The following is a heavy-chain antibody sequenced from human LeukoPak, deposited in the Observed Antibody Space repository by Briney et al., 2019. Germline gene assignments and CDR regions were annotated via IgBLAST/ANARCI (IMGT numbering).Heavy chain of an antibody. CDR3: ARIRLWQQGEFDP. CDR1: GYSFTNYW. J-gene: IGHJ5*02. Sequence: GESLKISCKGSGYSFTNYWIGWVRQMPGKGLEWMGIIYPGDSDTRYSPSFQGQVTISADKSISTAYLQCSSLKASDTAMYYCARIRLWQQGEFDPRGQGTLVTVSS. D-gene: IGHD6-13*01. V-gene: IGHV5-51*01. CDR2: IYPGDSDT.